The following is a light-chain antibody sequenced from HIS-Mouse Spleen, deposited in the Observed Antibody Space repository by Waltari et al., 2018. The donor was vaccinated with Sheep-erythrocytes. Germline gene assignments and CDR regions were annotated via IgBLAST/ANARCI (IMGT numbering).Light chain of an antibody. V-gene: IGLV2-11*01. CDR3: CSYAGSYNHV. Sequence: QSALTQPPSASGSPGQSVTISCTGTSSDVGGYNYVSWYQQHPGKAPKLMIYDVSKRPSGVPDRVSGSKSGNTASLTISGLQAEDEADYYCCSYAGSYNHVFATGTKVTVL. J-gene: IGLJ1*01. CDR2: DVS. CDR1: SSDVGGYNY.